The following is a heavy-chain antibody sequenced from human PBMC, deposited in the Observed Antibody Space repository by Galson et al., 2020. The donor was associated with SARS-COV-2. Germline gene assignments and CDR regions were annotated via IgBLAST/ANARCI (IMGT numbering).Heavy chain of an antibody. Sequence: ASETLSLTCPVSGGSISSGGYYWSWIRQHPGKGLEWIGYIYYSGSTYYNPSLKSRVTISVDTSKNQFSLKLSSVTAADTAVYYCARDIAAANFDYWRQRTLGTVLS. J-gene: IGHJ4*02. D-gene: IGHD6-13*01. CDR1: GGSISSGGYY. CDR3: ARDIAAANFDY. CDR2: IYYSGST. V-gene: IGHV4-31*03.